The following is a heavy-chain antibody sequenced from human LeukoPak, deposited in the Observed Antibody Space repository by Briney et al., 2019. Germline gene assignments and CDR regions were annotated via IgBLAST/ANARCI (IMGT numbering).Heavy chain of an antibody. CDR3: ARARYYDRNRGDAFDI. V-gene: IGHV4-59*13. D-gene: IGHD3-22*01. Sequence: SETLSLTCSVSGDSISSFYWSWIRQSPGKGLEWIGYIYYSGITNYNPSLKSRVTISVHTSKTQFSLKLTSVTAADTAVYYCARARYYDRNRGDAFDIWGQGTMVAVSS. CDR2: IYYSGIT. CDR1: GDSISSFY. J-gene: IGHJ3*02.